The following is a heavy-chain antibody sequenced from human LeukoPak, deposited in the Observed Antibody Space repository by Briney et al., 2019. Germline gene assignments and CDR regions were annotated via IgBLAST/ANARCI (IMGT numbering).Heavy chain of an antibody. D-gene: IGHD3-10*01. CDR3: ARERGVDGSGLEYYYYYMDV. CDR2: INPSGGST. CDR1: GFTFTSYY. Sequence: NTGGSLRLSCAASGFTFTSYYMHWVRQAPGQGLEWMGIINPSGGSTSYAQKFQGRVTMTRDMSTSTVYMELSSLRSEDTAVYYCARERGVDGSGLEYYYYYMDVWGKGTTVTVSS. J-gene: IGHJ6*03. V-gene: IGHV1-46*01.